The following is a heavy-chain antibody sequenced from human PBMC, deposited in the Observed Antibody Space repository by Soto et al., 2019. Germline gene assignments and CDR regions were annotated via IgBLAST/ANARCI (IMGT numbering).Heavy chain of an antibody. CDR3: AKGPPLHSSSWSGDY. V-gene: IGHV3-30*18. CDR2: ISYDGSNK. D-gene: IGHD6-13*01. Sequence: GGSLRLSCAASGFTFSSYGMHWVRQAPGKGLEWVAVISYDGSNKYYADSVKGRFTISRDNSKNTLYLQMNSLRAEDTAVYYCAKGPPLHSSSWSGDYWGQGT. J-gene: IGHJ4*02. CDR1: GFTFSSYG.